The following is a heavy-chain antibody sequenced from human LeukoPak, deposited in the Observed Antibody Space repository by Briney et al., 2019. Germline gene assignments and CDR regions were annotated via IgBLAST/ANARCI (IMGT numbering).Heavy chain of an antibody. CDR1: GYTFTSYD. CDR3: ARVDLSYYYYGMDV. Sequence: ASVKVSCEASGYTFTSYDINWVRQAPGQGLEWMGWINPNSGGTNYAQKFQGRVTMTRDTSISTAYMELSRLRSDDTAVYYCARVDLSYYYYGMDVWGQGTTVTVSS. CDR2: INPNSGGT. D-gene: IGHD2/OR15-2a*01. V-gene: IGHV1-2*02. J-gene: IGHJ6*02.